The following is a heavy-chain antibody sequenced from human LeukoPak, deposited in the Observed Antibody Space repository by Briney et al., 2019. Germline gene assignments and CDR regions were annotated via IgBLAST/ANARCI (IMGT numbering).Heavy chain of an antibody. CDR2: IHQEGNEK. J-gene: IGHJ4*02. Sequence: GGSLTLSCAVSGCSFTNFWMSWVRQPPGRGLEWVANIHQEGNEKYNVESEKGLSITSRDNNNNLLFLQMNVLSVDATAVYYCARGDAFSGDHWGQGTLVTVSS. CDR1: GCSFTNFW. CDR3: ARGDAFSGDH. V-gene: IGHV3-7*04.